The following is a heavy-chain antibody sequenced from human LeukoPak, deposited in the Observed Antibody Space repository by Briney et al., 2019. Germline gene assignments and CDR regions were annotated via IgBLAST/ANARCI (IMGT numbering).Heavy chain of an antibody. Sequence: RASETLSLTCAVYGGSFSGYYWSWIRQPPGKGLEWIGEINHSGSTNYNPSLKSRVTISVDTSKNQFSLKLSSVTAADTAVYYCARDDATTVTSYYFDYWGQGTLVTVSS. CDR2: INHSGST. V-gene: IGHV4-34*01. CDR1: GGSFSGYY. J-gene: IGHJ4*02. CDR3: ARDDATTVTSYYFDY. D-gene: IGHD4-11*01.